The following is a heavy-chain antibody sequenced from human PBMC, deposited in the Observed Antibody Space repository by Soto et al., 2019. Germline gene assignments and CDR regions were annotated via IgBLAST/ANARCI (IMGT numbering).Heavy chain of an antibody. Sequence: EVQLVESGGGLVQPGGSLRLSCAASGFTFSSYWMSWVRQAPGKGLECVANIKQDGSEKYYVDSVKGRFTISRDNAKSSLYLQMNSLRAEDTAVYYCARATSIAAARIDVWGQGTTVTVSS. V-gene: IGHV3-7*03. CDR2: IKQDGSEK. CDR1: GFTFSSYW. CDR3: ARATSIAAARIDV. J-gene: IGHJ6*02. D-gene: IGHD6-13*01.